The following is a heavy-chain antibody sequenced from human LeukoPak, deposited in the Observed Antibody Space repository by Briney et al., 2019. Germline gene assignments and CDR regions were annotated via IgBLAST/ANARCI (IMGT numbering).Heavy chain of an antibody. CDR3: ARDPGRYRDY. Sequence: GGSLRLSCAASGFTFRSYGVHWVRQAPGKGLEWVSVIYSGGSTYYADSVKGRFTISRDNSKNTLYLQMNSLRAEDTAVYYCARDPGRYRDYWGQGTLVTVSS. J-gene: IGHJ4*02. CDR1: GFTFRSYG. CDR2: IYSGGST. D-gene: IGHD1-1*01. V-gene: IGHV3-66*01.